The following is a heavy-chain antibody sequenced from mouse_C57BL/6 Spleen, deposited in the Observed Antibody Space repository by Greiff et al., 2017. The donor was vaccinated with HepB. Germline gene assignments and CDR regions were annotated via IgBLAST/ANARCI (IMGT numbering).Heavy chain of an antibody. J-gene: IGHJ3*01. CDR2: IWTGGGT. CDR1: GFSLTSYA. V-gene: IGHV2-9-1*01. Sequence: VKLMESGPGLVAPSQSLSITCTVSGFSLTSYAISWVRQPPGKGLEWLGVIWTGGGTNYNSALKSRLSISKDNYKSQVFLKMNSLQTDDTARYYCARTDYGSRGAWFAYWGQGTLVTVSA. CDR3: ARTDYGSRGAWFAY. D-gene: IGHD1-1*01.